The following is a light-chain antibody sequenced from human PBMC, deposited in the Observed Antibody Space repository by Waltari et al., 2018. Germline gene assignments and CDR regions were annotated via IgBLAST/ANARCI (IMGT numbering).Light chain of an antibody. CDR3: CSYAGSSFVV. J-gene: IGLJ2*01. CDR2: DVS. Sequence: QSALTQPASVSGSPGQSIPIPCTGTSSDVGGYNYVSWYHQHPGKAPNRMIYDVSKRPSGVSNRFSGSKSGNTASLTISGLQAEDEADYYCCSYAGSSFVVFGGGTKLTVL. CDR1: SSDVGGYNY. V-gene: IGLV2-23*02.